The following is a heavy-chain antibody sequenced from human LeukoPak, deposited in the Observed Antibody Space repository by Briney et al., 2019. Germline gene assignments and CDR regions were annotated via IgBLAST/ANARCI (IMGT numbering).Heavy chain of an antibody. V-gene: IGHV3-30*04. J-gene: IGHJ6*02. Sequence: GGSLRLSCVASGFTFSSYAIQWVRQAPGKGLEWVAVISYDGENKYYADSVKGRFTISRDNSKNTLFLQMNSLRTEDTAVYYCARVGYSYGDYYYYGMDVWGQGTTVTVSS. CDR2: ISYDGENK. CDR3: ARVGYSYGDYYYYGMDV. D-gene: IGHD5-18*01. CDR1: GFTFSSYA.